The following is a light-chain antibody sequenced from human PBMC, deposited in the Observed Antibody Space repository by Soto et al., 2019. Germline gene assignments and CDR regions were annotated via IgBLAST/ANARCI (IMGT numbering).Light chain of an antibody. CDR1: QGISSY. Sequence: IQLTQSPSSLSASVGDRVTITCRASQGISSYLAWYQQKPGKAPKLLIYAASTLQSGVPSRFSGSGSGTDFTLTISSLQTEDFATYYCQHLKTFGGGTKVEIK. J-gene: IGKJ4*01. CDR3: QHLKT. V-gene: IGKV1-9*01. CDR2: AAS.